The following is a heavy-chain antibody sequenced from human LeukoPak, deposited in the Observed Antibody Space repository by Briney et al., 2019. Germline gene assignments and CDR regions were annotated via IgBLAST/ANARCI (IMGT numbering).Heavy chain of an antibody. CDR3: ARMGLVRGYFDY. D-gene: IGHD3-10*01. V-gene: IGHV4-59*01. Sequence: PSETLSLTCTVSGVSISSYYWSWIRQPPGKGLEWIGYIYYSGSTNYNPSLKSRVTISVDTSKNQFSLKLSSVTAADTAVYYCARMGLVRGYFDYWGQGTLVTVSS. J-gene: IGHJ4*02. CDR1: GVSISSYY. CDR2: IYYSGST.